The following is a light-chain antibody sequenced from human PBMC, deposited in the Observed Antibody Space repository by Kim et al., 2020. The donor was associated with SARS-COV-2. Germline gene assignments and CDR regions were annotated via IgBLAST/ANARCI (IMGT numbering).Light chain of an antibody. Sequence: SVALGQTARITCGGNNIGSKNVHWYQQKPGQAPVLVIYRDSNRPPGIPERFSGSNSGNTATLTISRAQAGDEADYYCQVWDSSTVVFGGGTKLTVL. V-gene: IGLV3-9*01. CDR3: QVWDSSTVV. J-gene: IGLJ2*01. CDR1: NIGSKN. CDR2: RDS.